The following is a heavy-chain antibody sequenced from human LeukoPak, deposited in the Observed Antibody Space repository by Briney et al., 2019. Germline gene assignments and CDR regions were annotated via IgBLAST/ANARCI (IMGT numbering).Heavy chain of an antibody. CDR1: GGSFSGYY. J-gene: IGHJ6*02. Sequence: SETLSLTCAVYGGSFSGYYWSWIRQPPGKGLEWIGEINHSGSTNYNPSLKSRVTILVNTSKKQISLKQVSVNTADPAVFYFSSGAYYYDSSGYYPTEYCYYGMDVWGQGTTVTVSS. D-gene: IGHD3-22*01. V-gene: IGHV4-34*01. CDR2: INHSGST. CDR3: SSGAYYYDSSGYYPTEYCYYGMDV.